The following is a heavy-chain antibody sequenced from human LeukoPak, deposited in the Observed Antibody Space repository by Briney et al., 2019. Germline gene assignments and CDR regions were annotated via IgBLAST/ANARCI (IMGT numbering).Heavy chain of an antibody. J-gene: IGHJ3*02. D-gene: IGHD3-22*01. CDR2: IYYSGST. CDR3: ARSTYYYDSSGYYFWAFDI. CDR1: GGSISSGTYY. V-gene: IGHV4-61*01. Sequence: SETLSLTCTVSGGSISSGTYYWSWIRQPPGKGLEWIGYIYYSGSTNYNPSLKSRVTISVDTSKNQFSLKLSSVTAADTAVYYCARSTYYYDSSGYYFWAFDIWGQGTMVTVSS.